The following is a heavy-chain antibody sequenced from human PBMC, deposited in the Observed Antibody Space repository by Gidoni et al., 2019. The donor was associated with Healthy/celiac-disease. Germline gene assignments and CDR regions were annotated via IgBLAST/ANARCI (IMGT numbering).Heavy chain of an antibody. J-gene: IGHJ4*02. D-gene: IGHD1-26*01. CDR2: IYHSGST. CDR1: GYSISSGYY. Sequence: QVQLQESGPGLVKPSETLSLTCTVSGYSISSGYYWGWIRQPPGKGLEWIGSIYHSGSTYYNPSLKGRGTISVDTSKNQFSLKRSSVTAADTAVYYCARVKGGSADYWGQGTLVTVCS. V-gene: IGHV4-38-2*02. CDR3: ARVKGGSADY.